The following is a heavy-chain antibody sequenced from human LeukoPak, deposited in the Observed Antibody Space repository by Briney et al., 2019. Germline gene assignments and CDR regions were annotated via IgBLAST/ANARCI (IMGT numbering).Heavy chain of an antibody. D-gene: IGHD3-22*01. V-gene: IGHV1-8*01. CDR1: GYTFTSYD. CDR2: MNPNSGNT. CDR3: ARGRRSLITMIVVVNTPFDY. J-gene: IGHJ4*02. Sequence: ASVKVSCKASGYTFTSYDINWVRQATGQGLEWMGWMNPNSGNTGYAQKFQGRVTMTRNTSISTAYMELSSLRSEDTAVYYCARGRRSLITMIVVVNTPFDYWGQGTLVTVSS.